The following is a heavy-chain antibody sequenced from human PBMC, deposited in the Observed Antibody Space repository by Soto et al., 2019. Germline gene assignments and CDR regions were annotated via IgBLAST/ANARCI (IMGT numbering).Heavy chain of an antibody. CDR2: IWYDGSNK. Sequence: QVQLVESGGGVVQPGRSLRLSCAASGFTFSSYGMHWVRQAPGKGLEWVAVIWYDGSNKYYADSVKGRFTISRDNSKNPLYLQMNSLRAEDTAVYYCARDVRYWYFDLWGRGTLVTVSS. CDR3: ARDVRYWYFDL. J-gene: IGHJ2*01. V-gene: IGHV3-33*01. CDR1: GFTFSSYG.